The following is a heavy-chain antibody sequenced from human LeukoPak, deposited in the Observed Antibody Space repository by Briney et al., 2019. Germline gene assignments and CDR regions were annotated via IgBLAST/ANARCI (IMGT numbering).Heavy chain of an antibody. CDR1: GGSFSNYY. CDR2: INHRGGT. CDR3: ATRDY. J-gene: IGHJ4*02. V-gene: IGHV4-34*01. Sequence: SETLSLTCVVYGGSFSNYYWSWIRQPPGKGLEWIGEINHRGGTNYNPSLKSRVTIAADTSKNRFSLKLTSVTAADTAVYHCATRDYWGQGTLVTVSS.